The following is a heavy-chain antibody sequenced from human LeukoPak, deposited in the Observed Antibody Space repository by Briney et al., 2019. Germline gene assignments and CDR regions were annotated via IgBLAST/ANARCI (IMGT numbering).Heavy chain of an antibody. J-gene: IGHJ6*03. CDR1: GFTFSSYA. V-gene: IGHV3-23*01. CDR3: ARDSFRVATITFYYYYYMDV. Sequence: GGSLRLSCAASGFTFSSYAMSWVRQAPGKGLEWASAISGSGGSTYYADSVKGRFTISRDNSKNTLYLQMSSLRAEDTAVYYCARDSFRVATITFYYYYYMDVWGKGTTVTVSS. D-gene: IGHD5-12*01. CDR2: ISGSGGST.